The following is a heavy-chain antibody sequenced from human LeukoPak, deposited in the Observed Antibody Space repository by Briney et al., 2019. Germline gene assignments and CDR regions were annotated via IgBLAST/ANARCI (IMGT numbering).Heavy chain of an antibody. Sequence: SETLSLTCTVSGGSISSYYWSWIRQPAGKGLEWIGRIYTSGSTNYNPSLKSRVTMSVDTSKNQFSLKLSSVTAADTAVYYCARSAVIAALNWFDPWGQGTLVTVSS. CDR1: GGSISSYY. J-gene: IGHJ5*02. CDR3: ARSAVIAALNWFDP. D-gene: IGHD6-13*01. CDR2: IYTSGST. V-gene: IGHV4-4*07.